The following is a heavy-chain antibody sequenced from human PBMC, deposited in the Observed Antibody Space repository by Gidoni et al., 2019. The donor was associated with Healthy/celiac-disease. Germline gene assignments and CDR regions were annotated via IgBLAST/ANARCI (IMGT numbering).Heavy chain of an antibody. V-gene: IGHV3-11*06. CDR3: ARDQEGPSGSYIVY. Sequence: QVQLVEAGGGLVKTGGSRRLSGAASGFTFSAYYLSWIRQAPGKGLGWFSYISSSSRYTNSADSVKGRFTISRANANNSLYLQMNSLRADDTSVYYCARDQEGPSGSYIVYWGQGTLVPVSS. CDR2: ISSSSRYT. CDR1: GFTFSAYY. J-gene: IGHJ4*02. D-gene: IGHD3-10*01.